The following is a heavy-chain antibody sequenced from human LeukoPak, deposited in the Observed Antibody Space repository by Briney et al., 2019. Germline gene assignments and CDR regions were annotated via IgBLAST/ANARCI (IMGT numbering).Heavy chain of an antibody. D-gene: IGHD3-10*01. CDR2: ISSNGGST. V-gene: IGHV3-64*01. Sequence: GGSLRLSCAASGFTFSSYAMSWVRQAPGKGLEYVSAISSNGGSTYYANSVKGRFTISRDNSKNTLYLQMGSLRAEDMAVYYCARGGGTGELDYWGQGTLVTVSS. J-gene: IGHJ4*02. CDR1: GFTFSSYA. CDR3: ARGGGTGELDY.